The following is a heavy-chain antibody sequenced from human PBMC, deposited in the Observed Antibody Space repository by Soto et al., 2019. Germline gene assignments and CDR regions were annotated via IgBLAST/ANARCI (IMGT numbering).Heavy chain of an antibody. V-gene: IGHV4-39*01. Sequence: PSETLSLTCTVSGGSISSSSYYWGWIRQPPGKGLEWIGSIYYSGSTYYNPSLKSRVTISVDTSKNQFSLKLSSVTAADTAVYYCARVKLRGYNWFDPWGQGTLVTVSS. D-gene: IGHD3-10*01. CDR1: GGSISSSSYY. J-gene: IGHJ5*02. CDR2: IYYSGST. CDR3: ARVKLRGYNWFDP.